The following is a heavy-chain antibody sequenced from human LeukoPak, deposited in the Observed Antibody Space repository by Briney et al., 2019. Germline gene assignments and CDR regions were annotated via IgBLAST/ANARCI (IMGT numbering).Heavy chain of an antibody. Sequence: SVKVSCKASGGTFSSYAISWVRQAPGQGLEWMGRIIPILGIANYAQKFQGRVTITADKSTSTAYMELNSLRVEDTAVYFCARDPGAFPYFFDYWGQGTLVTVSS. CDR1: GGTFSSYA. CDR2: IIPILGIA. J-gene: IGHJ4*02. D-gene: IGHD4/OR15-4a*01. CDR3: ARDPGAFPYFFDY. V-gene: IGHV1-69*04.